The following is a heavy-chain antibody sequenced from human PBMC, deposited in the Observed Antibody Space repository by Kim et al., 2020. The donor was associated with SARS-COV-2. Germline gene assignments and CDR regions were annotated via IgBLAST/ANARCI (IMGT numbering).Heavy chain of an antibody. J-gene: IGHJ4*02. CDR3: ARHRGTVAGHFDY. Sequence: YADSVKGRFTISRDNSKNTLYLQMNSLRAEDTAVYYCARHRGTVAGHFDYWGQGTLVTVSS. D-gene: IGHD6-19*01. V-gene: IGHV3-30*01.